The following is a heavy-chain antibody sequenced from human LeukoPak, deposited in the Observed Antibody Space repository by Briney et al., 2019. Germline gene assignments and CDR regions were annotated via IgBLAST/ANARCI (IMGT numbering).Heavy chain of an antibody. CDR3: ARASGYSSSWYYSAGFDP. V-gene: IGHV4-59*01. J-gene: IGHJ5*02. CDR2: IYYSGST. D-gene: IGHD6-13*01. CDR1: GGSISSYY. Sequence: SETLSLTCTVSGGSISSYYWSWIRQPPGKGLEWIGYIYYSGSTNYNPSLKSRVTISVDTSKNQFSLKLSSVTAADTAVYYCARASGYSSSWYYSAGFDPWGQGTLVTVSS.